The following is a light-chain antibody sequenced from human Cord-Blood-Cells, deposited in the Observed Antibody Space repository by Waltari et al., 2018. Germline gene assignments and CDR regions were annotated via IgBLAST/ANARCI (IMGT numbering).Light chain of an antibody. J-gene: IGLJ1*01. Sequence: SALPHPPSLLGLPGRPITFPCTEPSIDLGNQTLVSWYQQHPGKAPKLMIYEGSKRPSGVSNRFSGSKSGNTASLTISGLQAEDEADYYCCSYAGSSTSYVFGTGTKVTVL. CDR2: EGS. CDR1: SIDLGNQTL. CDR3: CSYAGSSTSYV. V-gene: IGLV2-23*01.